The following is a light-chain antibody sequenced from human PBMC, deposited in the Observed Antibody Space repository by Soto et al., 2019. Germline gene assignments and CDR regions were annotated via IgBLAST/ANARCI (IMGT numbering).Light chain of an antibody. CDR2: DVS. Sequence: QSVLTQPRSVSGSPGQSVTISCTGTSSDVGGYNYVSWYRQHPGKAPKLMIYDVSKRPSGVPDRFSGSKSGNTASLTISGLPAEDEADYYCCSYAGSYTWVFVTGTKVTVL. V-gene: IGLV2-11*01. CDR3: CSYAGSYTWV. J-gene: IGLJ1*01. CDR1: SSDVGGYNY.